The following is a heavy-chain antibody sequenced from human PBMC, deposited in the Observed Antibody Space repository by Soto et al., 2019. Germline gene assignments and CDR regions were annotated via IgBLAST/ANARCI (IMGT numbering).Heavy chain of an antibody. CDR2: TYYRSKWYN. D-gene: IGHD6-6*01. J-gene: IGHJ1*01. CDR3: ASVAARPGLIAAEYYQH. V-gene: IGHV6-1*01. Sequence: SQTLSLTCAISGDSVSSNSAAWNWIRQSPSRGLEWLGRTYYRSKWYNDYAVSVKSRITINPDTSKNQFSLQLNSVTPEDTAVYYCASVAARPGLIAAEYYQHWGQGTLVTVSA. CDR1: GDSVSSNSAA.